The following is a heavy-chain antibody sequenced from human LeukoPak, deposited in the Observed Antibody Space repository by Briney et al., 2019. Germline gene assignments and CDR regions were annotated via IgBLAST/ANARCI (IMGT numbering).Heavy chain of an antibody. CDR1: GGSITSYY. CDR2: IYTSGTT. J-gene: IGHJ4*02. Sequence: SETLSLTCTVSGGSITSYYWSWIRQPAGKGLEWIGRIYTSGTTNYNPSLKSRVTMSVDTSKNQFSLKLTSVTAADTAVYHCARATSIFLYFDYWAQGTLVTVSS. CDR3: ARATSIFLYFDY. D-gene: IGHD2/OR15-2a*01. V-gene: IGHV4-4*07.